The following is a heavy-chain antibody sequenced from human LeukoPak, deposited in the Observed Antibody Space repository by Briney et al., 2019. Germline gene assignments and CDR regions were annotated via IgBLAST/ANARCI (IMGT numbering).Heavy chain of an antibody. CDR2: ISAYNGNT. CDR1: GYTFTSYG. CDR3: ARGLERWLQFIFDY. J-gene: IGHJ4*02. Sequence: ASVKVSCKASGYTFTSYGISWVRRAPGQGLEWMGWISAYNGNTNYAQKLQGRVTMTTDTSTSTAYMELRSLRSDDTAVYYCARGLERWLQFIFDYWGQGTLVTVSS. D-gene: IGHD5-24*01. V-gene: IGHV1-18*01.